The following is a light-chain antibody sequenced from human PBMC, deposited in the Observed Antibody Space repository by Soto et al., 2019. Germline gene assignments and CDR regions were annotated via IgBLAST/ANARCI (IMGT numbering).Light chain of an antibody. V-gene: IGLV5-45*01. Sequence: QLVLTQPASLSASPGASASLTCTLRSGINVGTYRIYWYQQKPGSPPQYLLRYNSDSDKQQGSGVPSRFSGSKDASANAGILLISGLQYEDEADYSCMIWHSTAYVFGSGTKLTVL. CDR3: MIWHSTAYV. CDR2: YNSDSDK. J-gene: IGLJ1*01. CDR1: SGINVGTYR.